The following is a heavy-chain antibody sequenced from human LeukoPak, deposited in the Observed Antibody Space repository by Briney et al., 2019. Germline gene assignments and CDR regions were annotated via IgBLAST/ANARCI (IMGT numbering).Heavy chain of an antibody. CDR2: IYTSGST. V-gene: IGHV4-4*07. Sequence: SETLSLTCTVSGGSINSYYWSWIRQPAGKGLEWIGRIYTSGSTNYNPSLKSRVTMSVDTSKNQFSLKLSSVTAADTAVYYCARASYSYDISGWVPFDYWGQGTLVTVSS. J-gene: IGHJ4*02. CDR1: GGSINSYY. D-gene: IGHD3-22*01. CDR3: ARASYSYDISGWVPFDY.